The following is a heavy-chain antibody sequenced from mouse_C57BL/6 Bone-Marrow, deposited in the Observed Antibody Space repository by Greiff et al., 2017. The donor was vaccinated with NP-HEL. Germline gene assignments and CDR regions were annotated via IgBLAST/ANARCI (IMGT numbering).Heavy chain of an antibody. D-gene: IGHD4-1*01. J-gene: IGHJ4*01. V-gene: IGHV1-4*01. Sequence: QVQLQQSGAELARPGASVKMSCKASGYTFTSYTMHWVKQRPGQGLEWIGYINPSSGYTKYNQKFKDKATLTADKSSSTAYMQLSSLTSEDSAGYYCARWSWDYAMDYLGQVTSVTVSS. CDR3: ARWSWDYAMDY. CDR1: GYTFTSYT. CDR2: INPSSGYT.